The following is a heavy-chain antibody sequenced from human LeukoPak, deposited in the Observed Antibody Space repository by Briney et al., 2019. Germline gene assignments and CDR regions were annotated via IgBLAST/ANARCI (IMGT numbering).Heavy chain of an antibody. Sequence: GGSLRLSCAASGFTFSSYAMSWVRQAPGKGLEWVSAISGSGGSTYYADSVKGRFTISRDNSKNTLYLQMNSLRAEDTAVYYCARVGALEMATINLDAFDIWGQGTMVTVSS. CDR1: GFTFSSYA. CDR2: ISGSGGST. D-gene: IGHD5-24*01. V-gene: IGHV3-23*01. CDR3: ARVGALEMATINLDAFDI. J-gene: IGHJ3*02.